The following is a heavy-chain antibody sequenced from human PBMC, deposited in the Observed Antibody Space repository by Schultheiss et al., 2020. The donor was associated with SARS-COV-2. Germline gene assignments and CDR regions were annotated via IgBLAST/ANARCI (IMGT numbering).Heavy chain of an antibody. CDR1: GGSISSYY. D-gene: IGHD1-7*01. CDR2: INHSGST. V-gene: IGHV4-34*01. Sequence: SETLSLTCTVSGGSISSYYWSWIRQPPGKGLEWIGEINHSGSTNYNPSLKSRVTISVDTSKNQFSLKLSSVTAADTAVYYCARASLTGTTSYYGMDVWGQGTTVTVSS. J-gene: IGHJ6*02. CDR3: ARASLTGTTSYYGMDV.